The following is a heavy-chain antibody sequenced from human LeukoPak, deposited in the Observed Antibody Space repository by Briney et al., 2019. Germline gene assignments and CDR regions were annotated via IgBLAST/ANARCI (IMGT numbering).Heavy chain of an antibody. V-gene: IGHV3-23*01. CDR1: GFTFSSYG. D-gene: IGHD5-18*01. CDR2: ISGSGGST. Sequence: GGSLRLSCAASGFTFSSYGMSWVRQAPGKGLEWVSAISGSGGSTYYADSVKGRFTISRDNSKNTLYLQMNSLRAEDTAVYYCAKGDSYGTCFDYWGQGTLVTVSS. CDR3: AKGDSYGTCFDY. J-gene: IGHJ4*02.